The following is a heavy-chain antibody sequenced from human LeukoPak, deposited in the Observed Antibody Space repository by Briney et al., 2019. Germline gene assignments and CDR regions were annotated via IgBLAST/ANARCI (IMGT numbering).Heavy chain of an antibody. Sequence: GGSLRLSCAVSGLTFNIYAMNWVRQAPGRGLEWGCAVSGTFRNTWYADSVKGRFTVSRDISKDTLYLQMNSLRVEDTAVYYCAKDGTSEDDVRRNSYYLESWGQRTLVTVSS. CDR2: VSGTFRNT. CDR3: AKDGTSEDDVRRNSYYLES. J-gene: IGHJ4*02. V-gene: IGHV3-23*01. CDR1: GLTFNIYA. D-gene: IGHD1-1*01.